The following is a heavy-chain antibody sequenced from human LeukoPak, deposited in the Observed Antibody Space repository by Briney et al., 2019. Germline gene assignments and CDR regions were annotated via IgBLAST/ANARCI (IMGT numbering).Heavy chain of an antibody. D-gene: IGHD3-10*01. CDR3: ARQTRYYGSGSLCWSDP. V-gene: IGHV4-39*01. CDR1: GGSISTSSYY. CDR2: VYYSGST. J-gene: IGHJ5*02. Sequence: PSETLSLTCTVSGGSISTSSYYWGWIRQPPGKELEWIGSVYYSGSTYYNPSLKSRVTISEDTSKNQFSLKLSSVTAADTAVYYCARQTRYYGSGSLCWSDPWGLGTLVTVSS.